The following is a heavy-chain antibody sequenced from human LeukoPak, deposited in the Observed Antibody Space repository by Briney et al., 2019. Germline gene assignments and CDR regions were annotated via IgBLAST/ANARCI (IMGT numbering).Heavy chain of an antibody. D-gene: IGHD3-16*01. CDR1: GSSFPNYW. CDR3: ADVRGDMIP. J-gene: IGHJ4*02. Sequence: GESLKISCERPGSSFPNYWCTWVRQIPGKGLDWMGMIDPSDSYINYNPSFHGYVTFAAKKSISTAYLHWASLKASDSAMYYCADVRGDMIPWGQGNLVIVSS. V-gene: IGHV5-10-1*01. CDR2: IDPSDSYI.